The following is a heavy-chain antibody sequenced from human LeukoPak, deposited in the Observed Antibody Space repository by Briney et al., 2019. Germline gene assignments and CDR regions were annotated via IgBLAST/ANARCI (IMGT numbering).Heavy chain of an antibody. J-gene: IGHJ4*02. CDR3: ARGGSRYFAD. CDR1: GFAFSSHW. Sequence: GGSLRLSCAASGFAFSSHWMSWVRQAPGRGLEWVARIQQDGFETYYVDSVTGRFTISRDNAKNSLYLQMNSLRAEDTAVYYCARGGSRYFADWGQGTLVTVSS. V-gene: IGHV3-7*04. CDR2: IQQDGFET. D-gene: IGHD3-9*01.